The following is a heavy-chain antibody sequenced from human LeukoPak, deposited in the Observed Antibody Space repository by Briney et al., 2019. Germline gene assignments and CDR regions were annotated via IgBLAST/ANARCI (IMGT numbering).Heavy chain of an antibody. CDR2: INHSGST. CDR3: ARLDLYYYYMDV. V-gene: IGHV4-34*01. Sequence: PSETLSLTCAVYGGSFSGYYWSWIRQPPGKGLEWIGEINHSGSTNYNPSLKSRVTISVDTSKNQFSLKLSSVTAADTAVYYCARLDLYYYYMDVWGKGTTVTVSS. CDR1: GGSFSGYY. J-gene: IGHJ6*03. D-gene: IGHD1-1*01.